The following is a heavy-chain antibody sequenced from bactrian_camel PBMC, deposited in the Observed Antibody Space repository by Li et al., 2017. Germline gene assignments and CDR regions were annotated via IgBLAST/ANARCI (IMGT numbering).Heavy chain of an antibody. Sequence: VQLVESGGGLVQPGESLRLSCAASGFTFSSYDMSWVRQAPGKGLEWVSAINSGGGSTYYADSVKGRFTISKDNAKNTVYLQMNSLKSDDTALYYCNAYGGSYPTVFGYWGQGTQVTVS. CDR1: GFTFSSYD. J-gene: IGHJ6*01. CDR2: INSGGGST. CDR3: NAYGGSYPTVFGY. D-gene: IGHD6*01. V-gene: IGHV3S40*01.